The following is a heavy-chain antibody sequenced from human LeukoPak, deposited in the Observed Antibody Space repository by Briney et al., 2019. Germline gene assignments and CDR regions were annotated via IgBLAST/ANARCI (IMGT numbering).Heavy chain of an antibody. CDR1: GYTFTGYY. Sequence: ASVKVSCKASGYTFTGYYMHWVRQAPGQGLEWMGWINPNTGGTNYAQKFQGKVAMARDTSISTAYMELSRLRSNDTAVYYCARGYYGSGRGAPAHYYYGMDVWGQGTTVTVSS. J-gene: IGHJ6*02. V-gene: IGHV1-2*02. D-gene: IGHD3-10*01. CDR2: INPNTGGT. CDR3: ARGYYGSGRGAPAHYYYGMDV.